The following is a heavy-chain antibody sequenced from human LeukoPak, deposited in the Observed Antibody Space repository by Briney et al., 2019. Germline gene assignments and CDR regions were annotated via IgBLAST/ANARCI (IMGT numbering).Heavy chain of an antibody. J-gene: IGHJ6*01. D-gene: IGHD1-26*01. CDR2: ISYSGTT. CDR3: ARERMGGDYCHVGV. CDR1: GDSISSRANY. V-gene: IGHV4-31*03. Sequence: SETLSLTCTASGDSISSRANYWSCVRPHPGQGLEWIGYISYSGTTYYNPSLDSRVTTSVDTSNNQFSLKLNSVTAADTAVYYCARERMGGDYCHVGVWGRGNTVTVSS.